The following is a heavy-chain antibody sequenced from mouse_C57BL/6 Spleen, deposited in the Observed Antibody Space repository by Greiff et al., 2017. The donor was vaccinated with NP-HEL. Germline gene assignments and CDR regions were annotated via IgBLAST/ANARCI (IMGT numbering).Heavy chain of an antibody. CDR3: ARDGYYSYAMDY. CDR1: GYSITSGYY. Sequence: EVQLVESGPGLVKPSQSLSLTCSVTGYSITSGYYWNWIRQFPGNKLEWMGYISYDGSNNYNPSLKNRISITRDTSKNQFFLKLNSVTTEDTATYYCARDGYYSYAMDYWGQGTSVTVSS. D-gene: IGHD2-3*01. V-gene: IGHV3-6*01. CDR2: ISYDGSN. J-gene: IGHJ4*01.